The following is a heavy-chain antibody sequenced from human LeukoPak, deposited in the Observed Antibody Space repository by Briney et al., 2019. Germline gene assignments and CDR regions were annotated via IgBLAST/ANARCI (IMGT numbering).Heavy chain of an antibody. D-gene: IGHD4-23*01. V-gene: IGHV4-34*01. CDR1: GGSFSGYH. CDR3: ARDPTTVVTTPYYFDF. CDR2: INDRGHT. Sequence: SETLSLTCAVYGGSFSGYHWNWIRQSPEKWLEWIVEINDRGHTNYNPSLKNRVTISVETSKNQFSLKLSSLTAADTAVYYCARDPTTVVTTPYYFDFWGQGTLVTVSS. J-gene: IGHJ4*02.